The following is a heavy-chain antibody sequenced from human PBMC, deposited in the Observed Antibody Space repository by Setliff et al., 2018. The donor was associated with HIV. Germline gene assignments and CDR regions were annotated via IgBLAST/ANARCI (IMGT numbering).Heavy chain of an antibody. V-gene: IGHV4-59*01. CDR3: ARGRDGYSLGNFDF. CDR1: GGSISSYY. CDR2: IYYSGST. D-gene: IGHD2-21*02. J-gene: IGHJ4*02. Sequence: SETLSLTCTVSGGSISSYYWSWIRQPPGRGLEWIGYIYYSGSTNYNPSLKSRVTISVDTSKNQFSLKLSSVTAADTAVYYCARGRDGYSLGNFDFWGQGTLVTVSS.